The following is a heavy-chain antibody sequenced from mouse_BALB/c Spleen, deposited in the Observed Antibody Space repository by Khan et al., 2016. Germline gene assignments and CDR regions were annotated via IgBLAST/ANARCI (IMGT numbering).Heavy chain of an antibody. CDR3: ARRGPLYYFGSSYRY. CDR1: GFNIKDTY. D-gene: IGHD1-1*01. V-gene: IGHV14-3*02. J-gene: IGHJ2*01. CDR2: NDPANGNS. Sequence: VQLQQPGAELVKPGASVKLSCTASGFNIKDTYMHWVKQRPEQGLEWIGRNDPANGNSKYDPKFQGKATIIVDKSSNTAYLQLSSLTSEDTAVYYVARRGPLYYFGSSYRYCGQGTTLTVSS.